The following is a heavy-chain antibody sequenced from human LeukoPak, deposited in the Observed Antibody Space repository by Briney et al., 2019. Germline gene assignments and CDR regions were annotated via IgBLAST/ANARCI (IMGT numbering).Heavy chain of an antibody. CDR3: AKGLKGYHYES. CDR1: GFLFSSSV. D-gene: IGHD3-16*02. V-gene: IGHV3-30*02. CDR2: IRYDGTEK. Sequence: PGGSLRLSCVASGFLFSSSVMHWVRQAPGKGLEWVAFIRYDGTEKYYGDSVKGRFTISRDNSNNTLYLQMNNLRPEDTAVYFCAKGLKGYHYESWGQGTLVTVSS. J-gene: IGHJ4*02.